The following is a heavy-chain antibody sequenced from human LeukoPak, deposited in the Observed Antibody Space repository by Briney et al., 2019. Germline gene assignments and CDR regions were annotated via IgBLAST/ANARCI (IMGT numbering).Heavy chain of an antibody. CDR1: GFTFSSYW. Sequence: PGGSLRLSCAASGFTFSSYWMSWVRQAPGKGLEWVANIKQDGSEKYYVDSVKGRFTISRDNAKNALYLQMNSLRAEDTAVYYCARYSGNYEVNYYYYYGMDVWGQGTTVTVSS. CDR2: IKQDGSEK. D-gene: IGHD1-26*01. J-gene: IGHJ6*02. V-gene: IGHV3-7*03. CDR3: ARYSGNYEVNYYYYYGMDV.